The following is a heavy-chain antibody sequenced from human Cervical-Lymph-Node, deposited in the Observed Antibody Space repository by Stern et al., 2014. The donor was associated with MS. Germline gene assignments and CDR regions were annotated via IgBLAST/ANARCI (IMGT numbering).Heavy chain of an antibody. V-gene: IGHV3-33*01. CDR2: LRFDGTNK. J-gene: IGHJ5*02. CDR1: GFTLSSHG. Sequence: VQLVESGGGVVQPGRSLRLSCAVSGFTLSSHGMHWVRQAPGKGLEWVALLRFDGTNKYYADSVKGRFTISRDDSKNTLYLEMNSLRAEDTAVYYCGGGGGWTLDAWGQGTLVTVSS. CDR3: GGGGGWTLDA. D-gene: IGHD6-19*01.